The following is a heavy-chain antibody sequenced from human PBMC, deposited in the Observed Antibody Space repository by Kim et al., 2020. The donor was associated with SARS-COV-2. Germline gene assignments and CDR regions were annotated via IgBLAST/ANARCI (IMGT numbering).Heavy chain of an antibody. CDR3: TTHNWNYVWAFDI. CDR2: IKSKTDGGTT. CDR1: GFTFSNAW. V-gene: IGHV3-15*01. J-gene: IGHJ3*02. D-gene: IGHD1-7*01. Sequence: GGSLRLSCAASGFTFSNAWMSWVRQAPGKGLEWVGRIKSKTDGGTTDYAAPVKGRFTISRDDSKNTLYLQMNSLKTEDTAVYYCTTHNWNYVWAFDIWGQGTMVTVSS.